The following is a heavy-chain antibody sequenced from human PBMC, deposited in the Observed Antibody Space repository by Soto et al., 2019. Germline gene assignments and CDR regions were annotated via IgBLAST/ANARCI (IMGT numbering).Heavy chain of an antibody. J-gene: IGHJ4*02. D-gene: IGHD3-22*01. CDR1: GYRFTSYW. CDR2: IYPDDSDV. V-gene: IGHV5-51*01. CDR3: ARHFDSSGYYPDY. Sequence: GESLKISCQGSGYRFTSYWIAWVRQMPGKGLEWVGIIYPDDSDVKYSPSFQGQVTISADRSNSTAYLQWRSLKASDTAMYFCARHFDSSGYYPDYWGQGTQVTVSS.